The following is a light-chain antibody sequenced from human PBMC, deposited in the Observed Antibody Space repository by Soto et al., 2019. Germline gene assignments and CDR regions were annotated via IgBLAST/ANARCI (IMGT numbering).Light chain of an antibody. CDR2: YDD. J-gene: IGLJ3*02. CDR1: NVGNKA. CDR3: AIWDDSVDGWV. V-gene: IGLV1-36*01. Sequence: QSVLTQPPSVSEAPGQRVTISCSGSNVGNKAVNWYQQLPGKAPKLLLYYDDMLSSGVSDRFSGSKSGTSASLAISGLQNDDDGDYYCAIWDDSVDGWVFGGGTKLTDL.